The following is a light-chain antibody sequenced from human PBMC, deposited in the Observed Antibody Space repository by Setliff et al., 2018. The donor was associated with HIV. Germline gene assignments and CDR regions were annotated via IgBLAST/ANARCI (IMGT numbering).Light chain of an antibody. V-gene: IGLV2-11*01. J-gene: IGLJ1*01. CDR3: SSYGGTYTPYV. CDR1: SSDVGNYNY. CDR2: DVT. Sequence: QSALTQPRSVSGSPGQSVTISCTGTSSDVGNYNYVSWYQQHPGKAPKLMIYDVTKRPSGVPDRFSGSKSGNTASLTISGLQAEDEADYYCSSYGGTYTPYVFGTGTKVTVL.